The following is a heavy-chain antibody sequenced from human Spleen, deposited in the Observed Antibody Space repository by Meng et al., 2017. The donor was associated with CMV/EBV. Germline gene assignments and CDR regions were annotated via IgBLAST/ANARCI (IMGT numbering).Heavy chain of an antibody. CDR2: IKSKISGGAI. D-gene: IGHD3-22*01. V-gene: IGHV3-15*01. Sequence: GGSLRLSCGGSGFSFSTAWMSWVRQSPGKGLEWIGRIKSKISGGAIDYAESVRDKFTIGRDDSKTTLYLEMTGLKTEDTAMYYCVMDDYYNLSGHYYDAFDVWGRGTMVTVSS. CDR3: VMDDYYNLSGHYYDAFDV. J-gene: IGHJ3*01. CDR1: GFSFSTAW.